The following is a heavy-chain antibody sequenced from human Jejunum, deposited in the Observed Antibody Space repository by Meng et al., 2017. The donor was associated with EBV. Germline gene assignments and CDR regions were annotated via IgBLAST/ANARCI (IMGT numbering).Heavy chain of an antibody. CDR2: ISSDGRSI. CDR3: ATGQGDSRYYFDS. Sequence: QLVGPGRSLVQPGESLRLSCAASGFTLSTYWMHWVRQAPGKGLVWVSRISSDGRSITYADSVKGRFTISRDNAKNTLYLQMNSLRVEDTAVYYCATGQGDSRYYFDSWSQGTLVTVAS. V-gene: IGHV3-74*01. CDR1: GFTLSTYW. J-gene: IGHJ4*02. D-gene: IGHD3-10*01.